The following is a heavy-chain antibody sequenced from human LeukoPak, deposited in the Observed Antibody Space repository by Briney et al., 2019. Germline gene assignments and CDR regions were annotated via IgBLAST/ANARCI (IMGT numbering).Heavy chain of an antibody. D-gene: IGHD6-6*01. CDR1: XXSIXXXXYX. CDR3: ARLAGMGAARYFDY. J-gene: IGHJ4*02. V-gene: IGHV4-39*01. CDR2: IYYSGST. Sequence: TXXXXXXSIXXXXYXWXXXRXPXXXGRXXIXSIYYSGSTYYNPSLKSRVTISVDTSKNQFSLKLSSVTAADTAVYYCARLAGMGAARYFDYWGQGTLVTVSS.